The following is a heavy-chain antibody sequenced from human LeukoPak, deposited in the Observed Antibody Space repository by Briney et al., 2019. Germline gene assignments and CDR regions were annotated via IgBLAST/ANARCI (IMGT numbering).Heavy chain of an antibody. J-gene: IGHJ3*02. CDR1: GGSISSYY. CDR2: IYTSGST. CDR3: ARSTVVTYQDAFDI. D-gene: IGHD4-23*01. V-gene: IGHV4-4*07. Sequence: SETVSLTCTVSGGSISSYYWSWIRQPAGKGLEWIGRIYTSGSTNYNPSLKSRVTMSVDTSKNQFSLKLSSVTAADTAVYYCARSTVVTYQDAFDIWGQGTMVTVSS.